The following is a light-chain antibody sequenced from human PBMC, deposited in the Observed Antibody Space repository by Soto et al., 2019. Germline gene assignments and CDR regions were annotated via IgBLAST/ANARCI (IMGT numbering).Light chain of an antibody. Sequence: EIVLTQSPATLSLSPGERATLSSGASQSVSNSYLAWSQQKPGLAPRLLIYDASSRATGIPDRFSGSGSGTDFTLNISRLEPEDFAVYYCQQYGSSPPYTFGQGTNLEIK. CDR3: QQYGSSPPYT. J-gene: IGKJ2*01. CDR1: QSVSNSY. CDR2: DAS. V-gene: IGKV3D-20*01.